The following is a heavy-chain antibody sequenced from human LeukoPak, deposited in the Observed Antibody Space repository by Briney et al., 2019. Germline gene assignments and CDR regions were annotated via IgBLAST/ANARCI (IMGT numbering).Heavy chain of an antibody. V-gene: IGHV3-48*03. Sequence: PGRSLRLSCAASGFTFSSYEMNWVRQAPGKGLEGVSYISSSGSTIYYADSVKGRFTISRDNAKNSLYLQMNSLRAEDTAVYYCARLGSYRGTSMAYFDLWGRGTLVTVSS. D-gene: IGHD1-26*01. CDR3: ARLGSYRGTSMAYFDL. J-gene: IGHJ2*01. CDR1: GFTFSSYE. CDR2: ISSSGSTI.